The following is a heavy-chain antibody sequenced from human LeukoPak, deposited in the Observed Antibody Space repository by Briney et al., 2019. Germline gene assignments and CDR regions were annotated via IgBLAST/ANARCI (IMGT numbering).Heavy chain of an antibody. CDR3: TRRQLVRLIDY. CDR2: MFHSGST. V-gene: IGHV4-4*02. CDR1: GDSINSTYW. Sequence: SGTLSLTCTVFGDSINSTYWWSWVRQTPGKGLEWIGEMFHSGSTNINPSFKSRVTISIDKSKNQLSLRLTSVTAADTAVYYCTRRQLVRLIDYWGQGTQVTVSS. D-gene: IGHD3-10*01. J-gene: IGHJ4*02.